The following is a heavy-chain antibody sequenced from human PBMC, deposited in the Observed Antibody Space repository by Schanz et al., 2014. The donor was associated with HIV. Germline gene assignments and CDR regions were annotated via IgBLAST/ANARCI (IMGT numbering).Heavy chain of an antibody. V-gene: IGHV3-21*01. Sequence: EVQLVESGGGFVQPGGSLRLSCAASGFTFSSYSMNWVRQAPGKGLEWVSSISRSSSYIYYADSVKGRFTISRDNAKNSLYLQMDRLRAEDTAVYFCSRVCQITHIAVVTASLVDVWGQGTTVTVSS. CDR3: SRVCQITHIAVVTASLVDV. CDR2: ISRSSSYI. J-gene: IGHJ6*02. CDR1: GFTFSSYS. D-gene: IGHD2-21*02.